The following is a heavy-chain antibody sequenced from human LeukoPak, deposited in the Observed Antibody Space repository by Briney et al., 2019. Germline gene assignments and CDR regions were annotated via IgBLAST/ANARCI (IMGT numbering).Heavy chain of an antibody. CDR3: TAYDPSDYYGMDV. CDR2: IRSKAYGGTT. Sequence: GRSLGLSCTASGFTFGDYAMTWVRQAPGKGLEWVGFIRSKAYGGTTEFAASVKGRFIISRDDSKSIAYLQMNSLKTEDTAVYYCTAYDPSDYYGMDVWGQGTTVTVS. CDR1: GFTFGDYA. J-gene: IGHJ6*02. D-gene: IGHD5-12*01. V-gene: IGHV3-49*04.